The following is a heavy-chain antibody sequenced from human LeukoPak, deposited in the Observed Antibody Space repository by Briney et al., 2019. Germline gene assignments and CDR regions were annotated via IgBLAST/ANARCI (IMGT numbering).Heavy chain of an antibody. Sequence: ASVKVSCKASGYTFTSYGITWVRQAPGQGLEWMGWISTYNGNTNYTQNLQGRVSMTTDTSTSTAYMELRSLRSDDTAVYYCARGRGSTSRYWGQGTLVTVSS. CDR1: GYTFTSYG. J-gene: IGHJ4*02. CDR3: ARGRGSTSRY. CDR2: ISTYNGNT. D-gene: IGHD5-12*01. V-gene: IGHV1-18*01.